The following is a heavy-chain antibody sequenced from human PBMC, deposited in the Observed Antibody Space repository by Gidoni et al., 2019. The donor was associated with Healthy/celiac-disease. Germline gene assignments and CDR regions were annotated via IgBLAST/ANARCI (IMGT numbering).Heavy chain of an antibody. CDR2: IYYSGST. D-gene: IGHD3-22*01. CDR3: ARGHSSGYYYTWYFDL. CDR1: GGSVSSGSYY. J-gene: IGHJ2*01. Sequence: QVQLQESGPGLVKPSETLSLTCTVSGGSVSSGSYYWSWIRQPPGKGLEWIGYIYYSGSTNYNPSLKSRVTISVDTSKNQCSLKLSSVTAADTAVYYCARGHSSGYYYTWYFDLWGRGTLVTVSS. V-gene: IGHV4-61*01.